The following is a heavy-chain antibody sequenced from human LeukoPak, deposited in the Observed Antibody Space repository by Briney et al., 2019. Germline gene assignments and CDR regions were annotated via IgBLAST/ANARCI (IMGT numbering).Heavy chain of an antibody. CDR3: ARVRYYDSSGYYPYYFDY. CDR1: GGSISSGSYY. D-gene: IGHD3-22*01. Sequence: SETLSLTCTVSGGSISSGSYYWSWIRQPAGKGLEWIGRIYTSGSTNYNPSLKSRVTISVDTSKNQFSLMLSSVTAADTAVYYCARVRYYDSSGYYPYYFDYWGQGPLVTVSS. CDR2: IYTSGST. J-gene: IGHJ4*02. V-gene: IGHV4-61*02.